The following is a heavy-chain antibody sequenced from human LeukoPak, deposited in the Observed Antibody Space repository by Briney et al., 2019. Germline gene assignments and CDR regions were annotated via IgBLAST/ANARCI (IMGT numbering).Heavy chain of an antibody. CDR1: GYSFTSYW. Sequence: RGESLKTSCKGSGYSFTSYWVGWVRQMPGKGLEWMGIIYPGDSDTRYSPSFQGQVTISADKSISTAYLQWSSLKASDTAMYYCAGREITMVRGVSHDAFDIWGQGTMVTVSS. V-gene: IGHV5-51*01. CDR2: IYPGDSDT. D-gene: IGHD3-10*01. J-gene: IGHJ3*02. CDR3: AGREITMVRGVSHDAFDI.